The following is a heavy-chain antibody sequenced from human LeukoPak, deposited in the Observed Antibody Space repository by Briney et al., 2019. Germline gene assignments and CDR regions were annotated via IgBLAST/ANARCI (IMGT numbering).Heavy chain of an antibody. CDR3: ARARSYGMDV. J-gene: IGHJ6*02. Sequence: SETLSLTCAVYGGSLSGYYWSWIRQPPGKGLEWIGEINHSGSTNYNPSLKSRVTISVDTSKNQFSLKLSSVTAADTAVYYCARARSYGMDVWGQGTTVTVSS. D-gene: IGHD3-3*01. CDR1: GGSLSGYY. V-gene: IGHV4-34*01. CDR2: INHSGST.